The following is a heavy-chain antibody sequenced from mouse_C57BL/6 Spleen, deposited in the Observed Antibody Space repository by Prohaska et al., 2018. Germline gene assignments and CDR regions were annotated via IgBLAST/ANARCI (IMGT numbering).Heavy chain of an antibody. CDR3: ARGPFDY. V-gene: IGHV1-69*01. Sequence: QVQLQQPGAELVMPGASVKLSCKASGYTFTSYWMHWVKQRPGQGLEWIAEIDPSDSYTNYNQKFKGKATLTVDKSSSTAYMQLSSLTSEDSAVYYCARGPFDYWGQGTTLTVSS. J-gene: IGHJ2*01. CDR1: GYTFTSYW. CDR2: IDPSDSYT.